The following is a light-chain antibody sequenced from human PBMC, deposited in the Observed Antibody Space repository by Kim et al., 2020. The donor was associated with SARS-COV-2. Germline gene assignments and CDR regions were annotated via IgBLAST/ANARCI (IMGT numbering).Light chain of an antibody. J-gene: IGLJ2*01. Sequence: PGKTARSTCGENHFGSKSVHWYQQKPGQAPVLVIYYDSDRPSGIPERFSGSNSGNTATLTISGVEAGDEADYYCQVWDSSSDHPVVFGGGTQLTVL. CDR2: YDS. V-gene: IGLV3-21*04. CDR1: HFGSKS. CDR3: QVWDSSSDHPVV.